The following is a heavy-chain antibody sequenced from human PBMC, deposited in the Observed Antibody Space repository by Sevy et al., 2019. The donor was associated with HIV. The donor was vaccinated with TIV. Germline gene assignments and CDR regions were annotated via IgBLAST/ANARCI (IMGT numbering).Heavy chain of an antibody. CDR1: GFTFSSYS. CDR3: AGGGVTIFGVVTQYYYGMDV. V-gene: IGHV3-21*01. J-gene: IGHJ6*02. CDR2: ISSSSSYI. Sequence: GGSLRLSCAASGFTFSSYSMNWVRQAPGKGLEWVSSISSSSSYIYYADSVKGRFTISRDNAKNSLYLQMNSLRAEDTAVYYCAGGGVTIFGVVTQYYYGMDVWGQGTTVTVSS. D-gene: IGHD3-3*01.